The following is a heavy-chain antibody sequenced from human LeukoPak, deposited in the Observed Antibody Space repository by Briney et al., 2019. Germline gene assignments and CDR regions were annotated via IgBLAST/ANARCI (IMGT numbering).Heavy chain of an antibody. CDR3: AREVWVYYFDF. CDR2: VNHSGST. CDR1: GGSFSGYY. Sequence: SETLSLTCAVYGGSFSGYYWSWIRQAPGKGLEWIGEVNHSGSTTFSPSLKSRVTLSVDTSKNQFSLKLSSVTAADTAVYYCAREVWVYYFDFWGQGTLVIVSS. D-gene: IGHD6-13*01. J-gene: IGHJ4*02. V-gene: IGHV4-34*01.